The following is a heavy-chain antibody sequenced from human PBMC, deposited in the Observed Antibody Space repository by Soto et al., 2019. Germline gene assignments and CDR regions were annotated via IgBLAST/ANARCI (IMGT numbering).Heavy chain of an antibody. J-gene: IGHJ6*02. CDR1: WVNLIDLG. Sequence: WGFLRLRLGAFWVNLIDLGISRVRQAPREGLEWVSAISGSGGSTYYADSVKGRFTISRDNSKNTLYLQMNSLRAEDTAVYYCAKDGAAADNYYYGMDVWGQGTTVTVSS. CDR3: AKDGAAADNYYYGMDV. D-gene: IGHD6-13*01. V-gene: IGHV3-23*01. CDR2: ISGSGGST.